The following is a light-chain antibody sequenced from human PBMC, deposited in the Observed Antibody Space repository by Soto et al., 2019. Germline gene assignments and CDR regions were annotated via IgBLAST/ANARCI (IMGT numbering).Light chain of an antibody. CDR2: DAT. CDR3: QHYANWPLT. J-gene: IGKJ4*01. CDR1: QSISNW. Sequence: DIQMTQSPSTLATSVGDRVTITCRASQSISNWVAWYQQKSGQGPKLLLYDATKLAVGVPSRFSGSGYGTEFTLTISSLQSEDFAVYYCQHYANWPLTFGGGTRVESK. V-gene: IGKV1-5*01.